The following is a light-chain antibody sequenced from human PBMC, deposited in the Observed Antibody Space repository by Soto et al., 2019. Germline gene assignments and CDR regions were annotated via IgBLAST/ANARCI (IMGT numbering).Light chain of an antibody. CDR3: QQYHSWPLT. V-gene: IGKV3-15*01. Sequence: EIVLTQSPATLSLSPGERATLSCRASQSVSSYLAWYQQKPGQAPRLLIYDISTRATGIPARFSGSGSGTEFILTISSLQSEDFVVYYCQQYHSWPLTFGGGTKVDIK. J-gene: IGKJ4*01. CDR2: DIS. CDR1: QSVSSY.